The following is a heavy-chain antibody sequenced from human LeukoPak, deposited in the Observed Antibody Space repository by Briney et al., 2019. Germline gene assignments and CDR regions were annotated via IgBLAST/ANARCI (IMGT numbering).Heavy chain of an antibody. Sequence: SETLSLTCTVSGGFISSSSFYWGWIRQPPGKGLEWIGSIYYSGSTYYNPSLESRVTISVDTSKNEFSLRLSSVTAADTAVYYCAHFRGGAFDFWGRGTMVTVSS. CDR1: GGFISSSSFY. D-gene: IGHD3-16*01. J-gene: IGHJ3*01. CDR2: IYYSGST. V-gene: IGHV4-39*01. CDR3: AHFRGGAFDF.